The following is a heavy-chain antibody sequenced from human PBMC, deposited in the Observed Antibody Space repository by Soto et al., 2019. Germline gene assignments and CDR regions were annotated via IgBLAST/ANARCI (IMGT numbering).Heavy chain of an antibody. CDR1: GGSISSGDYY. V-gene: IGHV4-30-4*01. J-gene: IGHJ4*02. D-gene: IGHD1-26*01. Sequence: QVQLQESGPGLVKPSQTLSLTCTVSGGSISSGDYYWSWIRQPPGKGLEWIGYIYYSGSTYYNPSPERRVTISGDTSKNQFALKLSSVTAADTAVYDWARVGRGSYCDYWGQGTLVTVSS. CDR3: ARVGRGSYCDY. CDR2: IYYSGST.